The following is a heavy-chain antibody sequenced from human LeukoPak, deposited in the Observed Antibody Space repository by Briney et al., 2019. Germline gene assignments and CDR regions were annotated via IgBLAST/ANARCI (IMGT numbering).Heavy chain of an antibody. Sequence: SETLSLTCTVSGGSISSSSYYWGWIRQPPGKGLEWIGSIYYSGSTYYNPSLKSRVTISVDTSKNQFSLKLSSVTAADTAVYYCASLDWGSRTPENWGQGTLVTVSS. J-gene: IGHJ4*02. D-gene: IGHD7-27*01. CDR1: GGSISSSSYY. CDR3: ASLDWGSRTPEN. CDR2: IYYSGST. V-gene: IGHV4-39*07.